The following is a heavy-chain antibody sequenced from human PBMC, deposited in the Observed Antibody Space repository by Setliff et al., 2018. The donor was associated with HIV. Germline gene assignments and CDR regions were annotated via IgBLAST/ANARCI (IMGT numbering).Heavy chain of an antibody. Sequence: GGSLRLSCAASGFTLSNYAMHWVRQAPVKGLEWVAVISYDGSDKYYADSVKGRFTISRDNSKNTLYLQMSSLRPDDTAIYYCASLIAAAGTGSDWFDPWGQGTLVTVSS. CDR3: ASLIAAAGTGSDWFDP. CDR1: GFTLSNYA. J-gene: IGHJ5*02. V-gene: IGHV3-30*14. CDR2: ISYDGSDK. D-gene: IGHD6-13*01.